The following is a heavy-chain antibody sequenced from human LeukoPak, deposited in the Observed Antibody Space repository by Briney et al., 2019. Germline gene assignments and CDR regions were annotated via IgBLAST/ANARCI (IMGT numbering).Heavy chain of an antibody. CDR1: GYTLTGYY. CDR3: ARGYSAYDEKTFDY. V-gene: IGHV1-2*02. CDR2: INPNSGGT. Sequence: ASVKVSCKASGYTLTGYYMHWVRQAPGQGLEWMGWINPNSGGTNYAQKFQGRVTMTRDTSISTAYMELSRLRSGDTAVYYCARGYSAYDEKTFDYWGQGTLVTVSS. D-gene: IGHD5-12*01. J-gene: IGHJ4*02.